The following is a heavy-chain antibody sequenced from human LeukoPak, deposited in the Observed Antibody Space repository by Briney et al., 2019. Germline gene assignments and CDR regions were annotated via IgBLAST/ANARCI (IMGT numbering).Heavy chain of an antibody. CDR2: INHSGST. V-gene: IGHV4-34*01. J-gene: IGHJ3*02. CDR1: GGSFSGYY. CDR3: ARGRAPPGDAFDI. Sequence: SETLSLTCAVYGGSFSGYYWSWIRQPPGKGLEWIGEINHSGSTNYNPSLKSRVTISVDTSKNQFSLKLSSVTAADTAVYYCARGRAPPGDAFDIWGQGTMVTVSS.